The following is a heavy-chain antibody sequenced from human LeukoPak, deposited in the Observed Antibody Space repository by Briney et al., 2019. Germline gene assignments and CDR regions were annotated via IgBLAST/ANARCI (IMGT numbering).Heavy chain of an antibody. CDR3: ARDREYSSGWYFGLQVREAWFDP. CDR1: GGSISSYY. Sequence: SETLSLTCTVSGGSISSYYWGWIRQPPGKGLEWIGCIYYGGSTYYNPSLKSRVTISVDTSKNQFSLKLSSVTAADTAVYYCARDREYSSGWYFGLQVREAWFDPWGQGTLVTVSS. CDR2: IYYGGST. J-gene: IGHJ5*02. D-gene: IGHD6-19*01. V-gene: IGHV4-39*07.